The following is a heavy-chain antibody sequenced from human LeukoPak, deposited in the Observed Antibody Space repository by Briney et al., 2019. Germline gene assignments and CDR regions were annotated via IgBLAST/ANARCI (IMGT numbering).Heavy chain of an antibody. J-gene: IGHJ6*02. D-gene: IGHD6-6*01. Sequence: SETLSLTCTVSGGSISSYYWSWIRQPPGKGLEWIGYIHYSGSTNYNPSLKSRVTISVDTSKNQFSLKLSSVTAADTAVYYCARAEYSSSSDYGMDVWGQGTTVTVSS. CDR2: IHYSGST. CDR3: ARAEYSSSSDYGMDV. CDR1: GGSISSYY. V-gene: IGHV4-59*01.